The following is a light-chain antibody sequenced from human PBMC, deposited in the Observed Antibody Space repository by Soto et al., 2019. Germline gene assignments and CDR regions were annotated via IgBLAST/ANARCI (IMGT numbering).Light chain of an antibody. Sequence: EIVLTQTPATLSLSPGERATLSCGASQSVSSGYIAWYQQKPGLAPRLLIFDASRRATGIPDRFSGSGSGTDFTLTISRLEPEDFAVYYFQRYGTSPQTFGQGTKVEIK. CDR1: QSVSSGY. J-gene: IGKJ1*01. V-gene: IGKV3D-20*01. CDR3: QRYGTSPQT. CDR2: DAS.